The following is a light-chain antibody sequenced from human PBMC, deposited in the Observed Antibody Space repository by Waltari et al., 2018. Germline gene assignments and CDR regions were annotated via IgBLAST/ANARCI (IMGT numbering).Light chain of an antibody. CDR2: AND. CDR3: GTWDSSLSAVV. Sequence: QSVLTQPPSVSAAPGQQVTVPCPGSNSNIRNNYVSCYQQLPGTAPKLIIYANDERPSGTPDLFSASKSATSATLAITGLQTGDEADYYCGTWDSSLSAVVFGGGTKLTVL. CDR1: NSNIRNNY. J-gene: IGLJ3*02. V-gene: IGLV1-51*02.